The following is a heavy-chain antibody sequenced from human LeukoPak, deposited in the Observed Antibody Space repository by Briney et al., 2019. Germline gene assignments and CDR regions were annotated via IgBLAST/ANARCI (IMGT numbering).Heavy chain of an antibody. CDR3: ARDPLGNWYFDL. V-gene: IGHV4-39*07. CDR2: IYYSGST. D-gene: IGHD7-27*01. CDR1: GGSISSSSYY. Sequence: SETLSLTCTVSGGSISSSSYYWGWIRQPPGKGLEWIGSIYYSGSTYYNPSLKSRVTISVDTSKNQFSLKLSSVTAADTAVYYCARDPLGNWYFDLWGRGTLVTVSS. J-gene: IGHJ2*01.